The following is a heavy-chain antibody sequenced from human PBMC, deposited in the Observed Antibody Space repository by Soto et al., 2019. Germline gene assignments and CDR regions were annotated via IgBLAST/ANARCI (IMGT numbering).Heavy chain of an antibody. Sequence: QLQLQESGSGLVKPSQTLSLTCAVSGGSISSGGYSWNWIRQPPGKGLEWIGYIYHSGSTYYYPSLKSRVTISVDRSKNQFSLKLSSVTAADTAVYYCASSHAGAHITGAVHWGQGTLVTVSS. CDR2: IYHSGST. D-gene: IGHD6-13*01. CDR3: ASSHAGAHITGAVH. CDR1: GGSISSGGYS. J-gene: IGHJ4*02. V-gene: IGHV4-30-2*01.